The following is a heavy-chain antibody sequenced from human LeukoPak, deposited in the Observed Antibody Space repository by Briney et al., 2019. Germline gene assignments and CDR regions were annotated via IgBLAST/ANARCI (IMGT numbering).Heavy chain of an antibody. D-gene: IGHD2-2*01. CDR1: GFTFSSYA. V-gene: IGHV3-23*01. Sequence: GGSLRLSCAASGFTFSSYAMSWVRQAPGKGLEWVSAISGSGGSTYYADSVKGRFTISRDNSKNTLYLQMNSLRAEDTAVYYCAKDPDIVVVPAAVWFDPWGQGTLVTVSS. J-gene: IGHJ5*02. CDR3: AKDPDIVVVPAAVWFDP. CDR2: ISGSGGST.